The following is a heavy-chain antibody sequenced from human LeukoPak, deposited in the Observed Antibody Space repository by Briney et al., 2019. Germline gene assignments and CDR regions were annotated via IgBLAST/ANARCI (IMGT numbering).Heavy chain of an antibody. CDR2: INPNSGGT. CDR1: GYTFTSYG. V-gene: IGHV1-2*02. CDR3: ARRGGPIKLRATITAD. D-gene: IGHD5-12*01. J-gene: IGHJ3*01. Sequence: GASVKVSCKASGYTFTSYGISWVRQAPGQGLEWMGWINPNSGGTNYAQKFQGRVTMTRDTSISTAYMELSRLRSDDTAVYYCARRGGPIKLRATITADWGQGTMVTVSS.